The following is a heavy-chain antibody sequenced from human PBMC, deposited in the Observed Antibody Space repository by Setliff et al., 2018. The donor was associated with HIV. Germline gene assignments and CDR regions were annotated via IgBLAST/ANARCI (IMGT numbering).Heavy chain of an antibody. Sequence: ASVKVSCKASGYTFTSYGISWVRQAPGQGLEWMGWISAYNGNTNYAQKLQGRVTMTTDTSTSTAYMELRSLRSDDTAVYYCARDPPLAAAGGPDAFDICGQGTMVTVSS. CDR2: ISAYNGNT. V-gene: IGHV1-18*01. J-gene: IGHJ3*02. D-gene: IGHD6-13*01. CDR3: ARDPPLAAAGGPDAFDI. CDR1: GYTFTSYG.